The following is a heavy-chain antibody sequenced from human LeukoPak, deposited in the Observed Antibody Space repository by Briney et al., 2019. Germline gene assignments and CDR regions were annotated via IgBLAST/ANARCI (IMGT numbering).Heavy chain of an antibody. CDR1: GFTFNSYN. V-gene: IGHV3-48*01. CDR3: AKDQLTYYFDSSGYYPLAY. J-gene: IGHJ4*02. D-gene: IGHD3-22*01. Sequence: GGSLRLSCAASGFTFNSYNMNWVRQAPGEGLEWVSYISSSSRSKYYAGSVKGRFTISRDNGKKSLYLQVNSLRAEDTAVYYCAKDQLTYYFDSSGYYPLAYWGQGTLVTVSS. CDR2: ISSSSRSK.